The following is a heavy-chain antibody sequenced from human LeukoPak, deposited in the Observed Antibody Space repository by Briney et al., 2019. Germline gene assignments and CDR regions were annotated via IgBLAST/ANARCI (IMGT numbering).Heavy chain of an antibody. Sequence: SETLSLTCTGSGGSISSSSYYWGWIRQPPGKGLEWIGRIDYSGSTYYNPSLKSRATISVDTSKNQVSLKPSSVTAADTAVYYCARHEGYGDYDYWGQGTLVTVSS. V-gene: IGHV4-39*01. CDR1: GGSISSSSYY. J-gene: IGHJ4*02. D-gene: IGHD4-17*01. CDR3: ARHEGYGDYDY. CDR2: IDYSGST.